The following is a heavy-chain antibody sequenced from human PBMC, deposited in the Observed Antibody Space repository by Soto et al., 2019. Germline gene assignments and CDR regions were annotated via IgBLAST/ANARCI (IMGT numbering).Heavy chain of an antibody. CDR2: INWDSGDI. V-gene: IGHV3-9*01. Sequence: SLRLSCVFSVISFEDYAMHCVRQFPGKWLEWVSGINWDSGDIGYADSVKGRFTISRDNAKNSLYLQMNSLKTEDTALYYCGKDTAAGWHDDNGPLECWGQGT. J-gene: IGHJ4*02. D-gene: IGHD2-8*01. CDR1: VISFEDYA. CDR3: GKDTAAGWHDDNGPLEC.